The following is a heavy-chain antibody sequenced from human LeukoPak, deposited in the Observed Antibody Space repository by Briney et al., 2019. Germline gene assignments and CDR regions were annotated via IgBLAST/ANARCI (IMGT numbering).Heavy chain of an antibody. D-gene: IGHD2-2*01. CDR2: IYYSGST. J-gene: IGHJ3*02. Sequence: PSETLSLTCTVSGGSISSYYWSWIRQPPGKGLEWIGYIYYSGSTNYNPSLKSRVTISVDTSKNQFSLKLSSVTAADTAVYYCARVLVVPAAPAFDIWGQGTMVTVSS. CDR3: ARVLVVPAAPAFDI. V-gene: IGHV4-59*01. CDR1: GGSISSYY.